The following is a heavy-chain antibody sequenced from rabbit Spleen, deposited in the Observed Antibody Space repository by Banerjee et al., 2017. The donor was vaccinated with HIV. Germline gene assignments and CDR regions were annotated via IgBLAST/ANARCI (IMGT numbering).Heavy chain of an antibody. CDR3: ARAIVPWLGLTRLDL. D-gene: IGHD4-1*01. J-gene: IGHJ3*01. V-gene: IGHV1S47*01. CDR2: IYAARGTT. Sequence: QEQLTETGGGLVQPGGSLTLSCKASEIDFTNYYITWVRQAPGKGLEWIGIIYAARGTTDYASWVNGRFTISSDNAQNTVFLQMTSLTAADTATYFCARAIVPWLGLTRLDLWGPGTLVTVS. CDR1: EIDFTNYY.